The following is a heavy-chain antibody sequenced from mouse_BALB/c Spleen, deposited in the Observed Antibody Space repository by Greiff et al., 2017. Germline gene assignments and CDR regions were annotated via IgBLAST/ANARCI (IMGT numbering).Heavy chain of an antibody. CDR2: ILPGSGST. D-gene: IGHD2-1*01. J-gene: IGHJ4*01. CDR3: ARERIYYGPYYAMDY. Sequence: VQGVESGAELMKPGASVKISCKATGYTFSSYWIEWVKQRPGHGLEWIGEILPGSGSTNYNEKFKGKATFTADTSSNTAYMQLSSLTSEDSAVYYCARERIYYGPYYAMDYWGQGTSVTVSS. CDR1: GYTFSSYW. V-gene: IGHV1-9*01.